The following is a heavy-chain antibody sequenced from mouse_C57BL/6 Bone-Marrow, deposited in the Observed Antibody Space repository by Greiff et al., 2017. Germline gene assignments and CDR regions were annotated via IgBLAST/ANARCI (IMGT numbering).Heavy chain of an antibody. CDR2: IWSGGST. D-gene: IGHD1-1*01. CDR3: ARKDYGSSPYAMDY. CDR1: GFSLTSYG. Sequence: QVQLQQSGPGLVQPSQSLSITCTVSGFSLTSYGVHWVRQSPGKGLEWLGVIWSGGSTDYNAAFISRLSISKDNFKSQVFFKMNSLQADDTAIYYCARKDYGSSPYAMDYWGQGTSVTVSS. J-gene: IGHJ4*01. V-gene: IGHV2-2*01.